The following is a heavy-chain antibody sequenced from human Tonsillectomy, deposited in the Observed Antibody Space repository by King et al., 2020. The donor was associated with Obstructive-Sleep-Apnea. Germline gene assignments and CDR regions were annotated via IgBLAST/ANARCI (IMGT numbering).Heavy chain of an antibody. CDR1: GFTFSSYG. V-gene: IGHV3-30*18. CDR2: ISDDGSNK. J-gene: IGHJ6*02. Sequence: VQLVESGGGVVQPGRSLRLSCAASGFTFSSYGMHWVRQAPGKGLEWVAVISDDGSNKYYADSVKGRFTISRDNSKNTPYLQMNSLRAEDTAVYYCAKADRDGFGEFAPHSHYYGIDVWGQGTTVSVSS. CDR3: AKADRDGFGEFAPHSHYYGIDV. D-gene: IGHD3-10*01.